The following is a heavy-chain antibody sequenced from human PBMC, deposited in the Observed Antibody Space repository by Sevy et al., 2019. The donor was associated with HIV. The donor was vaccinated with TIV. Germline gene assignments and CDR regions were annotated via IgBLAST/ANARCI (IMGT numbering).Heavy chain of an antibody. CDR1: GFTFSSYS. J-gene: IGHJ3*02. V-gene: IGHV3-48*02. Sequence: GGSLRLSCAASGFTFSSYSMNWVRQAPGKGLEWVSYISSSSSTIYYADSVKGRFTISRDNAKNSLYLQMNSLRDEDTAVYYCAREWVGGVGGYRIHDAFDIWGQGTMVTVSS. D-gene: IGHD3-10*01. CDR3: AREWVGGVGGYRIHDAFDI. CDR2: ISSSSSTI.